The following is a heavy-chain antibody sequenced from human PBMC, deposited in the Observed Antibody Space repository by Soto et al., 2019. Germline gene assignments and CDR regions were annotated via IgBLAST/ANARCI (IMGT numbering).Heavy chain of an antibody. J-gene: IGHJ4*02. V-gene: IGHV4-34*01. CDR3: ARGQGRGGPPFDY. CDR2: INHSGSP. CDR1: GGSFSGYY. Sequence: QVQLQQWGAGLLKPSETLSLTCAVYGGSFSGYYWSWIRQPPGKGLEWIGEINHSGSPNYNPSLKIRAXXSXDXXKHQFSLKLSSVTAADTAVYYCARGQGRGGPPFDYWGQGTLVTVSS.